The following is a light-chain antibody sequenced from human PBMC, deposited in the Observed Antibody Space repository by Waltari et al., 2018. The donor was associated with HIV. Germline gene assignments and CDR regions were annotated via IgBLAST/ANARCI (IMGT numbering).Light chain of an antibody. CDR2: SNK. J-gene: IGLJ2*01. CDR3: AAWDANLNGRL. CDR1: ISNIGGNT. Sequence: QSVLTQSPSASGTPGQRVTISCSGSISNIGGNTVSWYQHLPGTAPKLLIYSNKPRPSGVPDRCSGSKSGTSASLAISGLQSEDEADYYCAAWDANLNGRLFGGGTKLTVL. V-gene: IGLV1-44*01.